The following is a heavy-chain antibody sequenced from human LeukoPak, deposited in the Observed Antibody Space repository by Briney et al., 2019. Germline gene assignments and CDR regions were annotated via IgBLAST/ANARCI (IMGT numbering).Heavy chain of an antibody. Sequence: PSETLSLTCTVSGGSISSYYWSWIRQPAGKGLEWIGRIYTSGSTNYNPSLKSRVTMSVDTSKNQFSLKLSSVTAADTAVDYCERDWHYYDSSGYYYTHFDYWGQGTLVTVSS. V-gene: IGHV4-4*07. CDR1: GGSISSYY. CDR2: IYTSGST. J-gene: IGHJ4*02. D-gene: IGHD3-22*01. CDR3: ERDWHYYDSSGYYYTHFDY.